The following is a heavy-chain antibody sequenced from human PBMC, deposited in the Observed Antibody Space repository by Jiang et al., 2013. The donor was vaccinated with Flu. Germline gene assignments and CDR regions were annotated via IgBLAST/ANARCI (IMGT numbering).Heavy chain of an antibody. CDR2: VDPEDGET. D-gene: IGHD3-10*01. V-gene: IGHV1-69-2*01. Sequence: SGAEVKKPGAAVKISCKVSGYTFTDYYMHWVQQAPGKGLEWMGLVDPEDGETIYAQKFQGRVTMTEDTSTDTAYMELSSLRSEDTAVYYCATNGVGIGMVRGVIAGYFDLWGRGTLVTVSS. J-gene: IGHJ2*01. CDR3: ATNGVGIGMVRGVIAGYFDL. CDR1: GYTFTDYY.